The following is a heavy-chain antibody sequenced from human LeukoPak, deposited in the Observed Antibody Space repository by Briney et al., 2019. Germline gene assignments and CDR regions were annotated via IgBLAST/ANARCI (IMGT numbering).Heavy chain of an antibody. J-gene: IGHJ5*02. CDR1: GASISSHS. V-gene: IGHV4-59*11. Sequence: SETLSLACTVTGASISSHSWNWIRQPPGKGLEWIGYIHYGGASNYNPSLKSRVTMSVDTSKNQFSLNLNSVTAADTAVYYCARGSHYYDWMFGFDPWGQGTLVTVSS. D-gene: IGHD3-22*01. CDR3: ARGSHYYDWMFGFDP. CDR2: IHYGGAS.